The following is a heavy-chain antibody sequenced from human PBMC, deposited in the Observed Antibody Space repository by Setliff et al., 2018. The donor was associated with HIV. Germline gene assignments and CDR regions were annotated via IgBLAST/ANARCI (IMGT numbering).Heavy chain of an antibody. CDR3: ARDARATAGGIEDLDL. CDR1: GYSISRGYY. D-gene: IGHD6-13*01. V-gene: IGHV4-38-2*02. Sequence: SETLSLTCGVSGYSISRGYYWGWVRQPPGKGLEWIGSIHHTGSTYYNPSLKSRVTVSVDTSKNQFSLKVRSVTAADAAVYYCARDARATAGGIEDLDLWGQGTLVTVSS. CDR2: IHHTGST. J-gene: IGHJ5*02.